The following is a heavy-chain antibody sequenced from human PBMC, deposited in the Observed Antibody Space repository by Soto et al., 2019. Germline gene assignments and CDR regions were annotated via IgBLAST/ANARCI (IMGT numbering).Heavy chain of an antibody. CDR3: ARGRHFPDFWSGYYYFDY. D-gene: IGHD3-3*01. CDR1: GGSFSGYY. V-gene: IGHV4-34*01. Sequence: QVQLQQWGAGLLKPSETLSLTCAVYGGSFSGYYWSWIRQPPGKGLEWIGEINHRGSTNYNPSLKSRVTISVDTAKTQFSLKLSSVTAADTAVYYCARGRHFPDFWSGYYYFDYWGQGTLVTVSS. CDR2: INHRGST. J-gene: IGHJ4*02.